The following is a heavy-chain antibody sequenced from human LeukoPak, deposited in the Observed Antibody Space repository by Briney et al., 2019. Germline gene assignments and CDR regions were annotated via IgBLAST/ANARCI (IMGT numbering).Heavy chain of an antibody. V-gene: IGHV4-34*01. J-gene: IGHJ6*02. CDR3: ARDRKDPTVVTATYYYGMDV. CDR2: INHSGST. CDR1: GGSFSGYY. D-gene: IGHD2-21*02. Sequence: SETLSLTCAVYGGSFSGYYWSWIRQPSGKGLEWIGEINHSGSTNYNPSLKSRVTISVDTSKNQFSLKLSSVTAADTAVYYCARDRKDPTVVTATYYYGMDVWGQGTTVTVSS.